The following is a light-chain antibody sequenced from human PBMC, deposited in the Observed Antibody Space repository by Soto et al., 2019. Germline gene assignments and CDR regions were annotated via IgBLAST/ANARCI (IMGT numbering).Light chain of an antibody. V-gene: IGKV3-11*01. CDR3: QQRSNWPLT. J-gene: IGKJ4*01. Sequence: EIVLTQSPATLSLSPGERATLSCRASQSVSSYLAWYQQKPGQAPRLLIYDASNRATGIPARFSGSGSGTDFTLTISSLEPEDFAFYYCQQRSNWPLTFGGGTGWIS. CDR1: QSVSSY. CDR2: DAS.